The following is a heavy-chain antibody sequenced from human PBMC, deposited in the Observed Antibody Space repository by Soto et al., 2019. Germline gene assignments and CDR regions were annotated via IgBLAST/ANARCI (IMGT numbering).Heavy chain of an antibody. Sequence: AETLSLTCSVSGDSISSYFRNWIRQPPGEGLEWIGCIYDSGSTDYNPSLKSRVTMSLYTSKKQFSLRLNSVTAADTAVYYCVSSRTAIYGDASDVWGQKTMVIGSS. CDR2: IYDSGST. CDR3: VSSRTAIYGDASDV. V-gene: IGHV4-59*03. D-gene: IGHD2-21*02. J-gene: IGHJ3*01. CDR1: GDSISSYF.